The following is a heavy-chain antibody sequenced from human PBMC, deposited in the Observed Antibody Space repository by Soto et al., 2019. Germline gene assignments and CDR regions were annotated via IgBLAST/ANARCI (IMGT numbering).Heavy chain of an antibody. V-gene: IGHV1-58*01. CDR3: VAELYSGGGCCSFDF. J-gene: IGHJ3*01. D-gene: IGHD2-21*02. CDR2: IIVASGRT. CDR1: GFTFTNSA. Sequence: QVQIVQSGPEVKRPGTSVRVSCKTSGFTFTNSAVQWVRQARGQRLEWIGWIIVASGRTSYAREVQERVTISRDTSTSTADMELSGRRSEDTAVYYCVAELYSGGGCCSFDFWGQGTMVTVSS.